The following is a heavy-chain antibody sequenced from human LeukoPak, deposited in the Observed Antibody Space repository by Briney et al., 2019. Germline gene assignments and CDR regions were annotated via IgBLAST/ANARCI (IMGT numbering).Heavy chain of an antibody. D-gene: IGHD3-9*01. J-gene: IGHJ4*02. CDR3: ARGEFCDY. CDR2: INHSGST. Sequence: SETLSLTCTVSGGSISSSSYYWDWIRQPPGKGLEWIGEINHSGSTNYNPSLKSRVTISVDTSKNQFSLKLSSVTAADTAVYYCARGEFCDYWGQGTLVTVSS. V-gene: IGHV4-39*07. CDR1: GGSISSSSYY.